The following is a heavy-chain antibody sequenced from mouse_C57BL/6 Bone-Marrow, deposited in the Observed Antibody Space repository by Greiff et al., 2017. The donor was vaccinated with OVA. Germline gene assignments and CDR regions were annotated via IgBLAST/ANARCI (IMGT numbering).Heavy chain of an antibody. Sequence: VQLQQPGAELVMPGASVKLSCKASGYTFTSYWMHWVKQRPGQGLEWIGEIDPSDSYTKYNQKFKGKSTLTVDKSSSTAYMQLSSLTSEDSAVYYCASYDYDGWFAYWGQGTLVTVSA. V-gene: IGHV1-69*01. J-gene: IGHJ3*01. CDR2: IDPSDSYT. CDR3: ASYDYDGWFAY. CDR1: GYTFTSYW. D-gene: IGHD2-4*01.